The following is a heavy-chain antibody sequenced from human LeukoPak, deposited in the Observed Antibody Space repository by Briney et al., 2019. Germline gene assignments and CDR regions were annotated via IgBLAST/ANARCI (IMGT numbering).Heavy chain of an antibody. CDR3: ARVRYYDSSGSRYFDY. Sequence: SGTLSLTCAVSGGSISSSNWWSWVRQPPGKGLEWIGEIYHSGSTNYNPSLKSRVTISVDKSKNQFSLKLSSVTAADTAVYYCARVRYYDSSGSRYFDYWGQGTLVTVSS. CDR2: IYHSGST. D-gene: IGHD3-22*01. J-gene: IGHJ4*02. V-gene: IGHV4-4*02. CDR1: GGSISSSNW.